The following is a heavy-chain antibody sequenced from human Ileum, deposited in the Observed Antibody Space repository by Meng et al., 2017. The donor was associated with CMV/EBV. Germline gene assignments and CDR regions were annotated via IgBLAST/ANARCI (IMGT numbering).Heavy chain of an antibody. Sequence: GSLRLSCAVYGGSFSGYYWSWIRQPPRKGLEWIGEIKHSGSTNYNPSLKSRVTISVDTSKNQFSLKLSSVTAADTAVYYCARGGRRWFDPWGQGTLVTVSS. J-gene: IGHJ5*02. V-gene: IGHV4-34*01. D-gene: IGHD1-26*01. CDR3: ARGGRRWFDP. CDR1: GGSFSGYY. CDR2: IKHSGST.